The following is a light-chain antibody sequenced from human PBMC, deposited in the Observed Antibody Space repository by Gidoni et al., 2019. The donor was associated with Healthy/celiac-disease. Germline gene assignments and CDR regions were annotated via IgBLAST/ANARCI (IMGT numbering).Light chain of an antibody. V-gene: IGLV2-14*01. Sequence: SALTQPDPVYGSAGQSITLPCTGTSSDAGGYNYVSWYQQHPGKAPKLMIYDVSDRPSGVSNRFSGSKSGNTASLTISGLQVEDEADYYCSSYTSSSTSVVFGGGTNLTVL. CDR3: SSYTSSSTSVV. J-gene: IGLJ2*01. CDR1: SSDAGGYNY. CDR2: DVS.